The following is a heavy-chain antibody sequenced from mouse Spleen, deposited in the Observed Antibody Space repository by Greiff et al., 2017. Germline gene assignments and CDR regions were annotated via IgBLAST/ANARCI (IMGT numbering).Heavy chain of an antibody. D-gene: IGHD2-12*01. J-gene: IGHJ3*01. CDR1: GFTFSSYT. Sequence: EVKLMESGGGLVKPGGSLKLSCAASGFTFSSYTMSWVRQTPAKRLEWVATISSGGGNTYYPDSVKGRFTISRDNARNTLYLQMSSLRSEDTAMYYCARPSYVGGFAYWGQGTLVTVSA. V-gene: IGHV5-9*04. CDR3: ARPSYVGGFAY. CDR2: ISSGGGNT.